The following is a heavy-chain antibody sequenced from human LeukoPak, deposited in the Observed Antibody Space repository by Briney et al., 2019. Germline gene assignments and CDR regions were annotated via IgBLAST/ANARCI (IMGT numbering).Heavy chain of an antibody. V-gene: IGHV4-59*01. D-gene: IGHD5-18*01. J-gene: IGHJ4*02. Sequence: SETLSLTCTVSGGSFSTYYWSWIRQPPGKGLEWIGYIYYSGSTNYNPSLKSRVAISVDTSKNQFSLNLSSVTAADTAVYYCARDYQGGYGDKTVDYWGQGTLVTVSS. CDR2: IYYSGST. CDR3: ARDYQGGYGDKTVDY. CDR1: GGSFSTYY.